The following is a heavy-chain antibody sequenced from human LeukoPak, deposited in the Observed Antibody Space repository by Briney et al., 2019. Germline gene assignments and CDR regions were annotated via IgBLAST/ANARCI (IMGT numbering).Heavy chain of an antibody. Sequence: GGSLRLSCAASGFTYSSYIMNWVRQAPGKGLEWVSYISSSSSTIYYADSVKGRFTISRDNAKNSLYLQMNSLRAEDTAVYYCASLGRERWLQFDYWGQGTLVTVSS. J-gene: IGHJ4*02. D-gene: IGHD5-24*01. V-gene: IGHV3-48*01. CDR2: ISSSSSTI. CDR1: GFTYSSYI. CDR3: ASLGRERWLQFDY.